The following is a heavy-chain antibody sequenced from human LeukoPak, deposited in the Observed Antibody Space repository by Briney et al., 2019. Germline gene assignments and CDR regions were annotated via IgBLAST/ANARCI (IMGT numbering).Heavy chain of an antibody. CDR3: ARSNYDFWSGPPLYNWFDP. CDR1: GFTFKTYA. D-gene: IGHD3-3*01. Sequence: GGSLRLSCAASGFTFKTYAMNWVRQVPGKGPEWVSSMSGSGSSTDYADSVKGRFTISRDNSKNTLYLQMNSLRAEDTAVFYCARSNYDFWSGPPLYNWFDPWGQGTLVTVSS. V-gene: IGHV3-23*01. CDR2: MSGSGSST. J-gene: IGHJ5*02.